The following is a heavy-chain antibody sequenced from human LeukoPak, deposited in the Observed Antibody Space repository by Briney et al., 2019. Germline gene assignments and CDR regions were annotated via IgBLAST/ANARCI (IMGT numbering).Heavy chain of an antibody. V-gene: IGHV3-30-3*01. D-gene: IGHD1-26*01. CDR3: ARAVGDWELPSYFDY. J-gene: IGHJ4*02. CDR1: GFTFSSYA. CDR2: ISYDGSNK. Sequence: PGGSLRLSRAASGFTFSSYAMHWVRQAPGKGLEWVAVISYDGSNKYYADSVKGRFTISRDNAKNSLYLQMNSLRAEDTAVYYCARAVGDWELPSYFDYWGQGTLVTVSS.